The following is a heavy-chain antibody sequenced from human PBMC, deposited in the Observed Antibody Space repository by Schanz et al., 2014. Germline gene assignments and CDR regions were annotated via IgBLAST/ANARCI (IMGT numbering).Heavy chain of an antibody. D-gene: IGHD3-10*01. Sequence: EVQLAESGGGLVQPGGSLRLSCAASTFTFSSDWMSWVRQAPGMGLEWVSAISGRDGSTYYADSVRGRFTISRDNSKNTLYLQMNSLRPEDTAVYYCAKYRGYYRVSGSYRELEYWGQGTLVTVSS. V-gene: IGHV3-23*04. CDR1: TFTFSSDW. CDR3: AKYRGYYRVSGSYRELEY. J-gene: IGHJ4*02. CDR2: ISGRDGST.